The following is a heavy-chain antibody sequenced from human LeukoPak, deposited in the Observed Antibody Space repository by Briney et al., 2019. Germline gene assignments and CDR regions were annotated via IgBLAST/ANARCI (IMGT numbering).Heavy chain of an antibody. CDR3: ARDKRQPLDNNWFDP. CDR1: GYTFTGYY. Sequence: ASVKVSCKASGYTFTGYYMHWVRQAPGQGLEWMGWINPNSGGTSYAQKFQGRVTMTRDTSTSTVYMELSSLRSEDTAVYYCARDKRQPLDNNWFDPWGQGTLVTVSS. CDR2: INPNSGGT. D-gene: IGHD2-2*01. J-gene: IGHJ5*02. V-gene: IGHV1-2*02.